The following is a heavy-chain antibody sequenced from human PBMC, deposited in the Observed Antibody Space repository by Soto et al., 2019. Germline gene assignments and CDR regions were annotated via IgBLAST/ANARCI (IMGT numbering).Heavy chain of an antibody. Sequence: PGGSLRVSCAASGFPFSTYEMTWVRQAPGKGLEWVSVIRPSGDNTYYADSVKGRFTISRDNSKNTLYLQVNSLRAEDTALYYCVKGGWLDYWGQGTVVTVSS. CDR1: GFPFSTYE. D-gene: IGHD2-15*01. J-gene: IGHJ4*02. CDR2: IRPSGDNT. V-gene: IGHV3-23*01. CDR3: VKGGWLDY.